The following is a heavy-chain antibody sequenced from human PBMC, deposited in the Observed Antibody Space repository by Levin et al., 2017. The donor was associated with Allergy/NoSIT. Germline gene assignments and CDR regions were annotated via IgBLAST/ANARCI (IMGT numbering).Heavy chain of an antibody. CDR1: GFTFSGYW. CDR2: IKHDGSEK. Sequence: GGSLRLSCAASGFTFSGYWMSWARQAPGKGLEWVANIKHDGSEKYYVDSVKGRFTISRDNAKNFLFLQMNSLRAEDTAVYYCARGAFYPDYWGQGTVVTVSS. CDR3: ARGAFYPDY. V-gene: IGHV3-7*04. J-gene: IGHJ4*02. D-gene: IGHD3-16*01.